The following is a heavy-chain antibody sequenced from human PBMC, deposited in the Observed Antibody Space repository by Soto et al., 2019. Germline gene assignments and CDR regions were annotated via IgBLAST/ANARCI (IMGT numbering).Heavy chain of an antibody. CDR1: GFTFNSYC. CDR3: ARDIFYGGDSDY. Sequence: PGGSLRLSCSASGFTFNSYCMSWVRQAPGKGLEWVANIKQDGSETYYGGSGKGRCTISRDNTMNSVYLHMNTLRADDTAVYYCARDIFYGGDSDYWGQGTLVTVSS. CDR2: IKQDGSET. V-gene: IGHV3-7*03. D-gene: IGHD2-21*02. J-gene: IGHJ4*02.